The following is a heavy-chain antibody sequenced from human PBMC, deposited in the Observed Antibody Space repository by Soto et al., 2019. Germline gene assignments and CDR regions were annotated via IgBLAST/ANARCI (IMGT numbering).Heavy chain of an antibody. Sequence: QVQLVQSGAEVKKPGSSVKVSCKASGGTFSSYTISWVRQAPGQGLEWMGRIIPILGIANYAQKFQGRVTITADKSTSTAYMELSSLRSEDTAVYYCAREGTYYYDSSAPSPFDYWGQGTLVTVSS. V-gene: IGHV1-69*08. CDR1: GGTFSSYT. CDR2: IIPILGIA. J-gene: IGHJ4*02. D-gene: IGHD3-22*01. CDR3: AREGTYYYDSSAPSPFDY.